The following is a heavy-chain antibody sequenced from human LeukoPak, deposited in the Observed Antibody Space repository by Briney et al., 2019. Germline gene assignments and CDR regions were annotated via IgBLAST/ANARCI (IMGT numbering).Heavy chain of an antibody. CDR3: AREEYGDHLW. Sequence: PGGSLRLSCAASGFTFSNYWMSSVRQAPGKGREWVANIKQDGSEKYYVDSVKGRFTISRDNAKNSLYLQMNSLRAEDTAVYYCAREEYGDHLWWGQGTLVTVSS. V-gene: IGHV3-7*01. J-gene: IGHJ4*02. CDR2: IKQDGSEK. D-gene: IGHD4-17*01. CDR1: GFTFSNYW.